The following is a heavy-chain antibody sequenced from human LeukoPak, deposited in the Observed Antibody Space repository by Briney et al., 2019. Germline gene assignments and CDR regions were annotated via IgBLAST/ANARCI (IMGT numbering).Heavy chain of an antibody. CDR2: IHYSGST. D-gene: IGHD3-16*01. Sequence: SETLSLTCTVSDGSLSSYYWNWIRQPPGKGLEWIGYIHYSGSTYYNPSLKSRVTISLDTSKNQFSLKLNSVTASDTAVYSCAPFFGEANLFYSGGRGTLVTAS. J-gene: IGHJ4*02. CDR1: DGSLSSYY. CDR3: APFFGEANLFYS. V-gene: IGHV4-59*01.